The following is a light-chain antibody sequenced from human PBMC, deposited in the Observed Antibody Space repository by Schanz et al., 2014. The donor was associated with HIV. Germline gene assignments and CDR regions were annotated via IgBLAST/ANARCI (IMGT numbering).Light chain of an antibody. CDR1: SSDVGGYNY. V-gene: IGLV2-8*01. Sequence: QSALTQPPSASGSPGQSVTISCTGTSSDVGGYNYVSWYQQHPGKALKLMIYEVNKRPSGVPDRFSGSKSGNTASLIVSGLQAEDEADYYCSSYTSSSTLGVVFGGGTKLTVL. J-gene: IGLJ2*01. CDR3: SSYTSSSTLGVV. CDR2: EVN.